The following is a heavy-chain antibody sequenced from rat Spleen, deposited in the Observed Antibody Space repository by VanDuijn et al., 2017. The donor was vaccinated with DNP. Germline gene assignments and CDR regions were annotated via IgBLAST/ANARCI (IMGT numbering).Heavy chain of an antibody. V-gene: IGHV5-20*01. CDR1: GFTFSDYY. J-gene: IGHJ2*01. D-gene: IGHD1-11*01. CDR2: ISYDGGST. CDR3: TRGLRRVPSHFDY. Sequence: EVQLVESGGGLVQPGRSLKLSCAASGFTFSDYYMAWVRQAPTKGLEWVASISYDGGSTYYRDSVKGRFTISRDNAKSTLYLQMNSLRSEDTATYYCTRGLRRVPSHFDYWGQGVMVTVSS.